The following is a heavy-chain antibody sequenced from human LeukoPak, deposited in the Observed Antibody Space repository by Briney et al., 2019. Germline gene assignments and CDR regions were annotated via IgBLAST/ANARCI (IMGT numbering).Heavy chain of an antibody. V-gene: IGHV4-34*01. Sequence: SETLSLTCAFYGGSFSGYSLTWIRQPPGKGLEWIGEINHSGINHFNPSLKSRVTISADTSKKQVFLNLSSVTAADTAVYYCAKKKVDVMGNQYYYYYGLDVWAQGTTVTVSS. J-gene: IGHJ6*02. CDR2: INHSGIN. CDR3: AKKKVDVMGNQYYYYYGLDV. CDR1: GGSFSGYS. D-gene: IGHD3-16*01.